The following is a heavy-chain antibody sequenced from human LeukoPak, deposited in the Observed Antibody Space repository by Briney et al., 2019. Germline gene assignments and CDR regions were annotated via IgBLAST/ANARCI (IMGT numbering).Heavy chain of an antibody. CDR2: ISGSGGST. J-gene: IGHJ4*02. V-gene: IGHV3-23*01. CDR3: AKPPRFYYDSSGSPHFGY. D-gene: IGHD3-22*01. Sequence: GGSLRLSCAVSGFTFGGYAMSWVRQAPGKGLEWVSAISGSGGSTYYADSVKGRLTISRDNSKNTLYLEMNSLRAEDTAVYYCAKPPRFYYDSSGSPHFGYWGQGTLVTVSS. CDR1: GFTFGGYA.